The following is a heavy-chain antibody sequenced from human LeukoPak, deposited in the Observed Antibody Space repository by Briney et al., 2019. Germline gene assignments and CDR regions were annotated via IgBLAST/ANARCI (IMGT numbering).Heavy chain of an antibody. J-gene: IGHJ4*02. Sequence: GGSLRLSCAASGFTFSSYSMNWVRQAPGKGLEWVSYISSSSSTIYYADSVKGRFTISRDNSKDILYLQMNGLRLEDTAIYYCASLKEWLLLGGFDYWGQGALVTVSS. CDR1: GFTFSSYS. D-gene: IGHD3-22*01. CDR3: ASLKEWLLLGGFDY. V-gene: IGHV3-48*01. CDR2: ISSSSSTI.